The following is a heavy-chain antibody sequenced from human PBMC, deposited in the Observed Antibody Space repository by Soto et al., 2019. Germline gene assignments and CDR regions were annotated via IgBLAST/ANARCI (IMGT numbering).Heavy chain of an antibody. D-gene: IGHD3-3*01. Sequence: TGGSLRLSCTASGFTFGDYAMSWFRQAPGKGLEWVGFIRSKAYGGTTEYAASVKGRFTISRDDSKSIAYLQMNSLKTEDTAVYYCNTYYDFWSGYYNPSYWGQGTLVTVSS. J-gene: IGHJ4*02. CDR3: NTYYDFWSGYYNPSY. V-gene: IGHV3-49*03. CDR1: GFTFGDYA. CDR2: IRSKAYGGTT.